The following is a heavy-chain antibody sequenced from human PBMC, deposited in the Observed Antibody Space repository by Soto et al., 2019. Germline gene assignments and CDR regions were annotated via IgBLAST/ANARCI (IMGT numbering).Heavy chain of an antibody. CDR3: ARGSESSAFDI. D-gene: IGHD3-10*01. J-gene: IGHJ3*02. V-gene: IGHV4-31*03. CDR2: IYYSGST. Sequence: PSETLSLTCTVSGGSISSGGYYWSWIRQHPGKGLEWIGYIYYSGSTYYNPSLKSRVTISVDTSKNQFSLKLSSVTAADTAVYYCARGSESSAFDIWGQGTMVTVSS. CDR1: GGSISSGGYY.